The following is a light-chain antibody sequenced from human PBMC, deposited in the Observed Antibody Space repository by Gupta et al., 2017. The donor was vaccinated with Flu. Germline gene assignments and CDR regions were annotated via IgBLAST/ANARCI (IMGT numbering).Light chain of an antibody. Sequence: EIVLTQSPGTLSLSPGERATPSCRASESVSSDRLAWYKQRPGQAPRLLIYGASNRASDTPDRFSGSGSGTDFTLTISRLEPEDYAVYYCQQYVNSPETFGQGTKVEIK. CDR3: QQYVNSPET. CDR2: GAS. J-gene: IGKJ1*01. CDR1: ESVSSDR. V-gene: IGKV3-20*01.